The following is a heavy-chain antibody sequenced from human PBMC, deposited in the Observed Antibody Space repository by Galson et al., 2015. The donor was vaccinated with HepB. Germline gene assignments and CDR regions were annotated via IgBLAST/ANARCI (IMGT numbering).Heavy chain of an antibody. CDR1: GYNFASNY. V-gene: IGHV1-46*01. Sequence: SVKVSCKASGYNFASNYVDWVRQAPGQGPEWMGIINPSSGSAKYAQKFQGRVTITADESTSTAYMELSSLRSEDTAVYYCARGNIEPAAMPTYYFDYWGQGTLVTVSS. CDR2: INPSSGSA. J-gene: IGHJ4*02. D-gene: IGHD2-2*01. CDR3: ARGNIEPAAMPTYYFDY.